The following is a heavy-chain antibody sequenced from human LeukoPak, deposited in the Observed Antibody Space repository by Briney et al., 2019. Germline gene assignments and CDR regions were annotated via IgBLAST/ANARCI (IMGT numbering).Heavy chain of an antibody. J-gene: IGHJ3*02. Sequence: PSETLSLTCAVYGGSFSGYYWSWIRQPPGKGLEWIGEINHSGSTNYNPSLKSRVTISVDTSKNQFSLKLSSVTAADTAVYYCARCWVFDIWGQGTMVTVSS. CDR2: INHSGST. CDR1: GGSFSGYY. D-gene: IGHD6-13*01. CDR3: ARCWVFDI. V-gene: IGHV4-34*01.